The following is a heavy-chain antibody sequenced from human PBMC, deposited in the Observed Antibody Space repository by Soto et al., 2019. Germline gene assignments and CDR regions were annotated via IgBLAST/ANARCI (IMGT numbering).Heavy chain of an antibody. V-gene: IGHV4-34*01. Sequence: QVQQHQWGAGLLKPSETLSLTCAVSSEYLGSYYWHWLRQSPGKWLEWIGEINHAGKNNYSPSLKSRVTMSIDMSKNLVSLKLTSVTAADTAVYYCARGGSSDWQVALDIWGQGAMVTVSS. CDR2: INHAGKN. J-gene: IGHJ3*02. D-gene: IGHD6-19*01. CDR1: SEYLGSYY. CDR3: ARGGSSDWQVALDI.